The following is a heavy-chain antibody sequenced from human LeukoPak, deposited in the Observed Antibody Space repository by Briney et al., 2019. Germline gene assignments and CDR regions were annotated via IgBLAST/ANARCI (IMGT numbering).Heavy chain of an antibody. V-gene: IGHV3-23*01. Sequence: TGGSLRLSCAASGFTFSSYAMSWVRQAPGKGLEWVSAISGSGGSTHYADSVKGRFTISRDNSKNTLYLQMNSLRAEDTAVYYCAKDLGRYSTKVFDPWGRGTLVTVSS. J-gene: IGHJ5*02. CDR2: ISGSGGST. D-gene: IGHD1-14*01. CDR3: AKDLGRYSTKVFDP. CDR1: GFTFSSYA.